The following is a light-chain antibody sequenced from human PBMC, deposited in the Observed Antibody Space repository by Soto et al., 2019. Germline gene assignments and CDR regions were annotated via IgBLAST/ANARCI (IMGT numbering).Light chain of an antibody. V-gene: IGKV1-39*01. CDR3: QHSTTWT. J-gene: IGKJ1*01. CDR1: QGISTY. CDR2: AAS. Sequence: DIQMTQSPSSLSAAVGGIVTITCRASQGISTYLKWYQQKPGKAPKLLIYAASSLQSGVTSRFSGSGSETDFTLTISSLQPDDFATYSCQHSTTWTFGQGTKVDI.